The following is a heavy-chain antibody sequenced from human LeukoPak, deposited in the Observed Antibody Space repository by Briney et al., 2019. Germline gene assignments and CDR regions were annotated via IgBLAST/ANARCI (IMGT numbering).Heavy chain of an antibody. Sequence: ASVKVSCKASGDTFTNHYIHWVRQAPGQGLEWMGISNPRGGSTSHAQKFQGRVTMTTDTSTSTVYMEVSSLRSEDTAVYYCARSAAYCSGGTCYGHNWFDPWGQGTLVTVSS. J-gene: IGHJ5*02. D-gene: IGHD2-15*01. CDR2: SNPRGGST. V-gene: IGHV1-46*01. CDR1: GDTFTNHY. CDR3: ARSAAYCSGGTCYGHNWFDP.